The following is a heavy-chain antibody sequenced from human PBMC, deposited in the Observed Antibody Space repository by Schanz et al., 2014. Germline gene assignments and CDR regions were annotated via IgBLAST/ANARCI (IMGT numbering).Heavy chain of an antibody. D-gene: IGHD3-16*01. CDR3: ARDALGGPHNWFDP. CDR2: ISYSGTT. V-gene: IGHV4-31*03. CDR1: GGSISSGFSS. Sequence: QVQLQESGPGLVKPSQTLSLTCTVSGGSISSGFSSLTFMRKHPGKGLEWIGYISYSGTTYYNPSLKSRVTISVSTSKTQFSLKLSSVTAADTAVYYCARDALGGPHNWFDPWGQGTLVSVSS. J-gene: IGHJ5*02.